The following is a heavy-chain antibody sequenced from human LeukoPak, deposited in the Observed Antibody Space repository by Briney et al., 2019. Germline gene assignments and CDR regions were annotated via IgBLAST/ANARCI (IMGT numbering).Heavy chain of an antibody. CDR2: TSGIGDNT. J-gene: IGHJ2*01. CDR3: ARTPWNWYFDL. Sequence: GGSLRLSCAASGFTFSSYAMSWVRQAPGKWLEWVSATSGIGDNTYYADSVKGRFTISRDNSQNTLYLQMNSLRAEDTAVYYCARTPWNWYFDLWGRGTLVTVSS. D-gene: IGHD1-14*01. V-gene: IGHV3-23*01. CDR1: GFTFSSYA.